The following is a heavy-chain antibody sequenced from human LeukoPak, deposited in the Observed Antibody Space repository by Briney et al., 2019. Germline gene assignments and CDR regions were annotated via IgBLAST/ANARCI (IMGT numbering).Heavy chain of an antibody. J-gene: IGHJ4*02. V-gene: IGHV3-23*01. CDR1: GFTFSSYS. CDR3: AKDSGYAQYFDY. Sequence: PGGSLRLSCAASGFTFSSYSMNWVRQAPGKGLEWVSAISGSGGSTYYADSVKGRFTISRDNSKNTLYLQMNSLRAEDTAVYYCAKDSGYAQYFDYWGQGTLVTVSS. CDR2: ISGSGGST. D-gene: IGHD5-12*01.